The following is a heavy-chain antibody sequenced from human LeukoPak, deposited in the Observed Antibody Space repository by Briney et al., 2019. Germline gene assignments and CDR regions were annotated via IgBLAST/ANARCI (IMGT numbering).Heavy chain of an antibody. V-gene: IGHV4-59*01. J-gene: IGHJ6*03. CDR3: AKGGLRSNYYYMDV. Sequence: PSETLSLTCTVSGGSISSYYWSWIRQPPGKGLEWIGYIYYSGSTNYNPSLKSRVTISVDTSKNQFSLKLSSVTAADTAVYYCAKGGLRSNYYYMDVWGKGTTVTVSS. CDR1: GGSISSYY. CDR2: IYYSGST. D-gene: IGHD4-17*01.